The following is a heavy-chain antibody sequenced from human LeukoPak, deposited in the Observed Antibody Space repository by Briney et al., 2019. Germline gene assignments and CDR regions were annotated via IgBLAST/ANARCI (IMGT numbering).Heavy chain of an antibody. CDR2: ISGSGDSA. D-gene: IGHD2-2*01. CDR1: GFTFSSYA. Sequence: PGGSLRLSCAASGFTFSSYAMSWVRQAPGKGLEWVSVISGSGDSAFYADSVKGQFTISRDNSKNTLYLQINSLRAEDTAVYYCAKDRYCSTTRCYGDFDYWGQGTLVTVSS. V-gene: IGHV3-23*01. J-gene: IGHJ4*02. CDR3: AKDRYCSTTRCYGDFDY.